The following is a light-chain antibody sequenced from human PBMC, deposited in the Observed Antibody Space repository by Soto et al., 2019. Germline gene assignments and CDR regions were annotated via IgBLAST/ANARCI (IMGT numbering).Light chain of an antibody. V-gene: IGKV1-39*01. CDR2: AAS. Sequence: IQMTQSPSSLSASVGDRVTITCRASQSISSYLNWYQQQPGKAPNLLISAASTLKSGVPSRFSGSGSGTDFTLTISSLQSDDIATYYCQQSYSTPWTFGQGTKVDIK. CDR3: QQSYSTPWT. J-gene: IGKJ1*01. CDR1: QSISSY.